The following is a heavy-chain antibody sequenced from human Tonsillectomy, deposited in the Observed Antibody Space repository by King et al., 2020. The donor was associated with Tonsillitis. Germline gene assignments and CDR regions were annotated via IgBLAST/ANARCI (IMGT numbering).Heavy chain of an antibody. D-gene: IGHD6-13*01. Sequence: VTLKESGPTLVKPTQTLTLTCTFSGFSLSTSGVGVGWIRQPPGKALEWLALIYWNDDKRYSPSLKSRLTITKDTSKNQVVLTMTNMDPVDTATYYCAHRRVDSSSWYLGFARWGQGTLVTVSS. CDR1: GFSLSTSGVG. CDR2: IYWNDDK. V-gene: IGHV2-5*01. J-gene: IGHJ4*02. CDR3: AHRRVDSSSWYLGFAR.